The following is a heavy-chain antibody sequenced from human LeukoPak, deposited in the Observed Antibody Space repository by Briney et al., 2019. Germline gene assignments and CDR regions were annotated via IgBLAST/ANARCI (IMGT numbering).Heavy chain of an antibody. Sequence: SETLSLTCAVYGGSFSGYYWSWIRQPPGKGLEWIGEINHSGSTNYNPSLKSRVTISVDTSKNQFSLKLSSVTAADTAVYYCARAQNYYYDSSGYSGDAFDIWGQGTMVTVSS. J-gene: IGHJ3*02. D-gene: IGHD3-22*01. CDR1: GGSFSGYY. CDR2: INHSGST. V-gene: IGHV4-34*01. CDR3: ARAQNYYYDSSGYSGDAFDI.